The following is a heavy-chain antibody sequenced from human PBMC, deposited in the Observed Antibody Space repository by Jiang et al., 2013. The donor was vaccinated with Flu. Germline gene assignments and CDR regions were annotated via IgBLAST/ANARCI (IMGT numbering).Heavy chain of an antibody. Sequence: VQLVESGGGVVQPGGSLRLSCAASGLNFSTYGIHWVRQAPGKGLEWVAFIRYDGSDKYYADSVKGRFTISRDNAKNTLYLQMSSLRAADTAVYYCAAVYYYDSSGYYWGQGAMVTVSS. CDR3: AAVYYYDSSGYY. V-gene: IGHV3-30*02. CDR1: GLNFSTYG. J-gene: IGHJ3*01. D-gene: IGHD3-22*01. CDR2: IRYDGSDK.